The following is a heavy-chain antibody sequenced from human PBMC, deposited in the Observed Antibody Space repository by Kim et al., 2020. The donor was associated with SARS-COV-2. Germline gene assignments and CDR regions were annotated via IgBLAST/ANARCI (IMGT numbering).Heavy chain of an antibody. Sequence: ASVKVSCKASGYTFTSYDINWVRHATGQGLEWMGWVNPCSGNTGYAQKFQGGITMTRNTSICTAYMELRSLRSEDTAVYYCARGKVAGSGTNDYFDYWGQGTLVTVSS. D-gene: IGHD3-10*01. CDR2: VNPCSGNT. CDR3: ARGKVAGSGTNDYFDY. CDR1: GYTFTSYD. V-gene: IGHV1-8*01. J-gene: IGHJ4*02.